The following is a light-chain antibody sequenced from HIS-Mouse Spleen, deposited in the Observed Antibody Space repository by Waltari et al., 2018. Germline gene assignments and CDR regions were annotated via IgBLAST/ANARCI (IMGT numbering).Light chain of an antibody. CDR3: SSYTSSSTLVV. J-gene: IGLJ2*01. V-gene: IGLV2-14*03. CDR1: SSDVGGYNH. CDR2: AVS. Sequence: QSALTQPASVSGSPGQSITLSCPGPSSDVGGYNHVSWYQQHPGKAPKPMIYAVSNRPSGVSNRFSGSKSGNTASLTISGLQAEDEADYYCSSYTSSSTLVVFGGGTKLTVL.